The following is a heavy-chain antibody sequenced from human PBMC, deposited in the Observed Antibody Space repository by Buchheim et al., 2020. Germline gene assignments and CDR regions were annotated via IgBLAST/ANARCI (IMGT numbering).Heavy chain of an antibody. CDR2: ISYDGSNK. V-gene: IGHV3-30-3*01. CDR1: GFTFSSYA. CDR3: ARVSKSSILWFEDGFDI. Sequence: QVQLVESGGGVVQPGRSLRLSCAASGFTFSSYAMHWVRQAPGKGLEWVAVISYDGSNKYYADSVKGRFTISRDNSKNTLYLQMNSLRAEDTAVYYCARVSKSSILWFEDGFDIWSQGT. D-gene: IGHD2-21*01. J-gene: IGHJ3*02.